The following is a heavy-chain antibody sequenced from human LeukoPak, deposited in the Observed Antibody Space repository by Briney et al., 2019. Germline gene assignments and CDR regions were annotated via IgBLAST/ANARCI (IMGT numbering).Heavy chain of an antibody. V-gene: IGHV4-61*02. Sequence: SQTLSLTCTVSGGSISSDSYYWTWIRQPAGKGLEWIGRIYTSGSTNYNPSLQGRVTISVDTSKNQFSLKLSSVTAADTAVYYCAREPLYSGYVRVGAFDIWGQGTMVTVSS. CDR3: AREPLYSGYVRVGAFDI. J-gene: IGHJ3*02. CDR2: IYTSGST. CDR1: GGSISSDSYY. D-gene: IGHD5-12*01.